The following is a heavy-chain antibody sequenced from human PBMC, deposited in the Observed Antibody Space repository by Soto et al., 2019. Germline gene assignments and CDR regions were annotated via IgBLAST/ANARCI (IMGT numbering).Heavy chain of an antibody. V-gene: IGHV1-69*12. D-gene: IGHD3-10*01. CDR1: GGTFSSYA. CDR3: ARALLGFGYTYADV. Sequence: QVQLVQSGAEVKKPGSSVKVSCKASGGTFSSYAISWVRQAPGQGLEWMGGIIPIGATANYAQKFQGRVTITADESTRTAYMEPGSLRSEDTAVYYCARALLGFGYTYADVWGQGTTVTVSS. J-gene: IGHJ6*02. CDR2: IIPIGATA.